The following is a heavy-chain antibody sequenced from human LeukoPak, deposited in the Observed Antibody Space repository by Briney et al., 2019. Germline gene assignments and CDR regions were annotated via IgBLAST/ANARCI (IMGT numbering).Heavy chain of an antibody. CDR2: IHHSGST. CDR1: GGSISTNNW. D-gene: IGHD3-10*01. Sequence: SETLSLTCTVSGGSISTNNWWTWVRQPPGKGLEWIGEIHHSGSTDYNPSLKSRVTISVDTSKNQFSLKLSSVTAADTAVYYCARSYYYGSGSRWVFDYWGQGTLVTVSS. CDR3: ARSYYYGSGSRWVFDY. J-gene: IGHJ4*02. V-gene: IGHV4-4*02.